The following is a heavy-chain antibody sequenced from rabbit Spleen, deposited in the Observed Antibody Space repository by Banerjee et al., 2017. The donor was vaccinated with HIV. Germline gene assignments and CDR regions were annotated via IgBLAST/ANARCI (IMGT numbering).Heavy chain of an antibody. CDR2: IYAGSSGST. D-gene: IGHD4-1*01. J-gene: IGHJ4*01. V-gene: IGHV1S45*01. CDR1: GFSFSSSYY. Sequence: QEQLVESGGDLVKPGTSLTLTCTASGFSFSSSYYMCWVRRAPGKGLECIACIYAGSSGSTYYANWVNGRFSISRENAQNTVLLQMTSLTAADTATYFCARVSESSGWGEDLWGPGTLVTVS. CDR3: ARVSESSGWGEDL.